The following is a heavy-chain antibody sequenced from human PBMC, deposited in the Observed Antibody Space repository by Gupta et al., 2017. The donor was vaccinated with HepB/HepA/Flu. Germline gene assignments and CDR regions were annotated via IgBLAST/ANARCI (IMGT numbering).Heavy chain of an antibody. J-gene: IGHJ5*02. CDR2: ISGSGGST. D-gene: IGHD1-26*01. CDR1: GFTFSSYV. V-gene: IGHV3-23*01. Sequence: LLESGGGLAQTGGSLRLSCAASGFTFSSYVMTWVRQAPGKGLEWVSTISGSGGSTYYADSVKGRFTISRDNSKSTLYLQMNSLRAEDTAVYYCAKVGGSYRFDPWGQGTLVTVSS. CDR3: AKVGGSYRFDP.